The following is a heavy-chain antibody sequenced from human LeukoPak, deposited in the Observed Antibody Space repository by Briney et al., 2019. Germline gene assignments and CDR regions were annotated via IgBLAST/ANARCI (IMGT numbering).Heavy chain of an antibody. CDR2: ISSSGSTI. Sequence: PGGSLRLSCAASGFTFSDYYMSWIRQAPGKGLEWVSYISSSGSTIYYADSVKGRFTISRDNAKNSLYLQMNSLRAEDTAVYYCARRRDSGSLQHFDYWGQRTLVTVSS. D-gene: IGHD1-26*01. V-gene: IGHV3-11*01. CDR1: GFTFSDYY. J-gene: IGHJ4*02. CDR3: ARRRDSGSLQHFDY.